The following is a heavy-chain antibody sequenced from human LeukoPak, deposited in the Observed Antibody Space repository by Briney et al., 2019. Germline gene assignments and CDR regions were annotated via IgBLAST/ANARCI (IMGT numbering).Heavy chain of an antibody. V-gene: IGHV4-59*01. D-gene: IGHD3-10*01. CDR2: IYYSGST. Sequence: SETLSLTCTVSGGSISSYYWSWIRQPPGKGLEWIGYIYYSGSTNYNPSLKSRVTISVDTSKNQFSLKLSSVTAAYTAVYYCARGATMVGGVVPVYNCFDPGGQGTLVTVSS. CDR3: ARGATMVGGVVPVYNCFDP. CDR1: GGSISSYY. J-gene: IGHJ5*02.